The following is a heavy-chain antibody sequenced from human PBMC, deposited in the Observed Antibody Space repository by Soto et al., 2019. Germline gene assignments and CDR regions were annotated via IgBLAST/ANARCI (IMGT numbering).Heavy chain of an antibody. J-gene: IGHJ4*02. D-gene: IGHD5-18*01. CDR2: INAGNGNT. CDR1: GYTFTSYA. Sequence: QVQLVQSGAEVKKPGASVKVSCKASGYTFTSYAMHWVRQAPGQRLEWMGWINAGNGNTKYSQKFQGRVTITRDTSASTAYIELSSLRSEDTAVYYCAIGPIQLWPLDYWGQGTLVTVSS. CDR3: AIGPIQLWPLDY. V-gene: IGHV1-3*01.